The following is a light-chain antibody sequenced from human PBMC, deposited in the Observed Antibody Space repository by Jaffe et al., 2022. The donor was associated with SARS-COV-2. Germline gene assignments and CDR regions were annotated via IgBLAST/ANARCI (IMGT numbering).Light chain of an antibody. V-gene: IGKV2-30*01. CDR1: QSLVFSDGNTF. Sequence: DVVMTQSPLSLPVTLGQPASISCRSSQSLVFSDGNTFLHWFQQRPGQPPRRLIYKVSNRDSGVPDRFSGSGSGTDFTLKISRVEAEDVGVYYCAQDTQWPWTFGQGTKVEVK. J-gene: IGKJ1*01. CDR2: KVS. CDR3: AQDTQWPWT.